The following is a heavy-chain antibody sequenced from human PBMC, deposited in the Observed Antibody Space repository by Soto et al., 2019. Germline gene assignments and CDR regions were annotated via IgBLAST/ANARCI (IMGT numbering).Heavy chain of an antibody. CDR2: IDASSTHI. J-gene: IGHJ5*02. Sequence: LRLSCAASGFSFSTYNRNWVRQAPGKGLEWVSSIDASSTHIYYADSVKGRFTISRDNGKSSLYLQMDSLRAEDTALYYCVRQQYDFLMDPWGQGTLVTVSS. D-gene: IGHD3-16*01. CDR3: VRQQYDFLMDP. V-gene: IGHV3-21*01. CDR1: GFSFSTYN.